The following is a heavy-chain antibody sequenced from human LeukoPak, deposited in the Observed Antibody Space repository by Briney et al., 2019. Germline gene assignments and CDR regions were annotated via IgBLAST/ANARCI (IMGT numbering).Heavy chain of an antibody. CDR3: AKAITQPKLLAGVWLSNFDY. D-gene: IGHD3-22*01. J-gene: IGHJ4*02. CDR2: ISGSGGST. Sequence: GGSLRLSCAASGFTFSSYAMSWVRQAPGKGLEWVSAISGSGGSTYYADSVKGRFTISRDNSKNTLYLQMNSLRAEDTAVYYCAKAITQPKLLAGVWLSNFDYWGQGTLVTVSS. V-gene: IGHV3-23*01. CDR1: GFTFSSYA.